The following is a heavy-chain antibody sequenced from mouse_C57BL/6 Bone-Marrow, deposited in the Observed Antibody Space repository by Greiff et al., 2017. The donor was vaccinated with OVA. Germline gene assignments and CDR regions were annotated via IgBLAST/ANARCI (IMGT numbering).Heavy chain of an antibody. D-gene: IGHD2-1*01. V-gene: IGHV2-9-1*01. J-gene: IGHJ4*01. CDR2: IWTGGGT. Sequence: QVQLQQSGPGLVAPSQSLSITCTVSGFSLTSYAISWVRQPPGKGLEWLGVIWTGGGTNYNSALKSRLSISKDNSKSQVFLKMNSLQTDDTARYYCARGVCNYDYYAMDYWGQGTSVTVSS. CDR3: ARGVCNYDYYAMDY. CDR1: GFSLTSYA.